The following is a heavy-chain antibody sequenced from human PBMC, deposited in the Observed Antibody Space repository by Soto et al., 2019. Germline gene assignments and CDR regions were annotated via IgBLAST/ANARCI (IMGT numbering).Heavy chain of an antibody. J-gene: IGHJ4*01. CDR2: IYPGDSDT. CDR3: ARHGSSDYDSWCYGFDY. Sequence: GESLKISCKGSGYSFTSYWIGWVRQMPGKGLEWMGIIYPGDSDTRYSPSFQGQVTISADKSISTAYLQWSSLKASDTAMYYCARHGSSDYDSWCYGFDYWGQGTMVTVSS. CDR1: GYSFTSYW. D-gene: IGHD3-22*01. V-gene: IGHV5-51*01.